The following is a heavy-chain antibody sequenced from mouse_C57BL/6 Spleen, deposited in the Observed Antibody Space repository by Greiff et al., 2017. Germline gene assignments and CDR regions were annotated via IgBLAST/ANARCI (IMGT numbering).Heavy chain of an antibody. V-gene: IGHV5-4*03. CDR2: ISDGGSYT. D-gene: IGHD4-1*01. J-gene: IGHJ3*01. CDR1: GFTFSSYA. Sequence: EVNVVESGGGLVKPGGSLKLSCAASGFTFSSYAMSWVRQTPEKRLEWVATISDGGSYTYYPDNVKGRFTISRDNAKNNLYLQMSHLKSEDTAMYYCARGALTGTGFAYWGQGTLVTVSA. CDR3: ARGALTGTGFAY.